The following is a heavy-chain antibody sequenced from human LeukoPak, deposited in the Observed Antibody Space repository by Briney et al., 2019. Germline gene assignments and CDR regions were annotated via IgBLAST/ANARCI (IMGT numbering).Heavy chain of an antibody. D-gene: IGHD6-19*01. Sequence: GGSLRLSCAASGFTFSGYEMNWVRQAPGKGLEWVSYISSSGSTIYYADSVKGRFTISRDNAKNSLYLQMNSLRAEDTAVYYCARDRSGWYYFDYWGRGTLVTVSS. J-gene: IGHJ4*02. CDR1: GFTFSGYE. CDR3: ARDRSGWYYFDY. V-gene: IGHV3-48*03. CDR2: ISSSGSTI.